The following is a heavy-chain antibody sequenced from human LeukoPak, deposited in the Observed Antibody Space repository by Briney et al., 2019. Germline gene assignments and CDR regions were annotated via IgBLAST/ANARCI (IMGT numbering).Heavy chain of an antibody. CDR2: IIPIFGIA. CDR3: ARESGGNSYYYYGMDV. D-gene: IGHD4-23*01. Sequence: ASVKVSRKASGGTFSSYAISWVRQAPGQGLEWMGRIIPIFGIANYAQKFQGRVTITADKSTSTAYMELSSLRSEDTAVYYCARESGGNSYYYYGMDVWGQGTTVAVSS. V-gene: IGHV1-69*04. CDR1: GGTFSSYA. J-gene: IGHJ6*02.